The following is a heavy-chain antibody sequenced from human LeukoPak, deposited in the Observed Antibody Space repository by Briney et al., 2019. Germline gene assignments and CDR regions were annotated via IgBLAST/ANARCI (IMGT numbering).Heavy chain of an antibody. V-gene: IGHV3-21*01. J-gene: IGHJ3*02. D-gene: IGHD3-22*01. Sequence: GGSLRLSCAASGFTFSSYSMNWVRQAPGKGLEWVSSISSSSSYIYYADSVKGRFTISRDNAKNSLYLQMSSLRVEDTAVYYCARPYYDNSGYYYSGAFDIWGQGTMVTVSS. CDR3: ARPYYDNSGYYYSGAFDI. CDR2: ISSSSSYI. CDR1: GFTFSSYS.